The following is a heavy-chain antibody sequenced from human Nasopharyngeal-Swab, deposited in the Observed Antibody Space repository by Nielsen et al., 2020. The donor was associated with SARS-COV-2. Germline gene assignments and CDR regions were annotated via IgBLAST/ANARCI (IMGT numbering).Heavy chain of an antibody. CDR3: ARVLPYGDYLDY. CDR1: GFTVSSNY. V-gene: IGHV3-66*01. D-gene: IGHD4-17*01. Sequence: GGSLRLSCAASGFTVSSNYMSWVRQAPGKGLEWVSVIYSGGSTYYADSVKGRFTISRDNSKNTLYLQMNSPRAEDTAVYYCARVLPYGDYLDYWGQGTLVTVSS. J-gene: IGHJ4*02. CDR2: IYSGGST.